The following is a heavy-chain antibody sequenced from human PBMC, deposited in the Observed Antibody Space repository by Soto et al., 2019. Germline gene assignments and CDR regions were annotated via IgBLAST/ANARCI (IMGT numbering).Heavy chain of an antibody. V-gene: IGHV3-9*01. J-gene: IGHJ4*02. D-gene: IGHD4-17*01. Sequence: EVQLVESGGGLVQPGRSLRLSCAASGFTFDDYAMHWVRQAPGKGLEWVSGISWNSGSIGYADSVKGRFTISRDNAKNSLYLQMNSLRAEDTALYYCAKERHGDYEYWGQGTLVTVSS. CDR2: ISWNSGSI. CDR3: AKERHGDYEY. CDR1: GFTFDDYA.